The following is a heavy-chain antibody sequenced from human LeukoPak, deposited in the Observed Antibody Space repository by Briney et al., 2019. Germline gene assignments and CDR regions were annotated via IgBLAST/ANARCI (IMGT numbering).Heavy chain of an antibody. Sequence: GRSLRLSCAASGFTFSSYSMNWVRQAPGKGLEWVSSISSSSSYIYYADSVKGRFTISRDNAKNSLYLQMNSLRAEDTAVYYCARAGGQRYDFWSGSAGGYFDYWGQGTLVTVSA. J-gene: IGHJ4*02. V-gene: IGHV3-21*01. CDR3: ARAGGQRYDFWSGSAGGYFDY. CDR2: ISSSSSYI. D-gene: IGHD3-3*01. CDR1: GFTFSSYS.